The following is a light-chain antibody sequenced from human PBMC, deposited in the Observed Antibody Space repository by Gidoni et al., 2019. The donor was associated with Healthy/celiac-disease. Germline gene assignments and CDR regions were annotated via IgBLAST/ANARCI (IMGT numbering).Light chain of an antibody. J-gene: IGKJ1*01. CDR1: QSGSSN. V-gene: IGKV3-15*01. CDR2: GAS. Sequence: EIVMTQSPATLSVSPGERATLSCRASQSGSSNLAWYQQKPGQAPRLLIYGASTRATGSPARCSGSGYGTEFTLTISSLQSENFEGYYCQHRRTFGQGTKVEIK. CDR3: QHRRT.